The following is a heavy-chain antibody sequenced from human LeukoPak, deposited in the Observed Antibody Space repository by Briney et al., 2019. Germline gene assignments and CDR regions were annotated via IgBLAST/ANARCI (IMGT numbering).Heavy chain of an antibody. V-gene: IGHV3-74*01. CDR1: GFTFSSYW. Sequence: PGGSLRLSCAASGFTFSSYWMHWVRQAPGKGLVWVSRINSDGSSTSYADSVKGRFTISRDNAKNTLYLQMNSLRAEDTAVYYCARGGVWGYYDSSGYYQSIYFDYWGQGTLVTVSS. J-gene: IGHJ4*02. D-gene: IGHD3-22*01. CDR3: ARGGVWGYYDSSGYYQSIYFDY. CDR2: INSDGSST.